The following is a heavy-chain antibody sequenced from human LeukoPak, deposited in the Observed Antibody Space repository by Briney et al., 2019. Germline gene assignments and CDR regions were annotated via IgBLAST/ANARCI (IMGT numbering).Heavy chain of an antibody. D-gene: IGHD3-22*01. V-gene: IGHV1-69*05. Sequence: SVKVSCKASGGTFSSYAISWVRQAPGQGLEWMGGIIPILGTANYAQKFQGRVTITTDESTSTAYMELSSLRSDDTAVYYCARGGKSYYDSSGYYDRPPDYWGQGTLVTVSS. CDR2: IIPILGTA. CDR1: GGTFSSYA. CDR3: ARGGKSYYDSSGYYDRPPDY. J-gene: IGHJ4*02.